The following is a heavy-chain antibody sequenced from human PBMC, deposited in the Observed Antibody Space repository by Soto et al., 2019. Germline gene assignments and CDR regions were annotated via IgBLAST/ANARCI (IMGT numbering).Heavy chain of an antibody. CDR1: GGSISSGGYS. V-gene: IGHV4-30-2*01. CDR3: ASGLLFWGVGGNWFDP. D-gene: IGHD3-16*01. CDR2: IYHSGST. J-gene: IGHJ5*02. Sequence: PSETLSLTCAVSGGSISSGGYSWSWIRQPPGKGLEWIGYIYHSGSTYYNPSLKSRVTISVDRSKNQFSLKLSSVTAADTAVYYCASGLLFWGVGGNWFDPWGQGTLVIVSS.